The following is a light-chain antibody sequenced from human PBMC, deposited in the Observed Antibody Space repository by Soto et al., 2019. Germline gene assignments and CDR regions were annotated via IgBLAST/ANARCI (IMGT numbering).Light chain of an antibody. CDR1: QSISSW. Sequence: DIQMTQSPSTLSASVRDRVTITCRASQSISSWLAWYQQKPGKAPRLLIYKASSLESGVPSRFSGSGSGTEFTLTISGLQPDDFATYYCQQHNSYPWTFGQGTKVEIK. J-gene: IGKJ1*01. V-gene: IGKV1-5*03. CDR3: QQHNSYPWT. CDR2: KAS.